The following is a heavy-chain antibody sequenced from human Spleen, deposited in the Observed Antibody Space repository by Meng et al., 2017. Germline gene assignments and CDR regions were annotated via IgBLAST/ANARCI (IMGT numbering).Heavy chain of an antibody. CDR3: VRSSGWVRTGFDP. J-gene: IGHJ5*02. D-gene: IGHD6-19*01. V-gene: IGHV4-39*01. CDR2: IGHSGFT. Sequence: QPQLQESGPGLVKPSEALSLTCSVSGGSISTSGSYWGWIRQPPGKGLEWIGSIGHSGFTYYTPSLKSRVTVSIDTSRNQFSLWLTSVTAADTAVYYCVRSSGWVRTGFDPWGQGTLVTVSS. CDR1: GGSISTSGSY.